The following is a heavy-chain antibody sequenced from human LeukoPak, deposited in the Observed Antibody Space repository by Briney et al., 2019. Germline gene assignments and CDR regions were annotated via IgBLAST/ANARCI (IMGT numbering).Heavy chain of an antibody. CDR3: AKGSYSGSYRNYFDY. V-gene: IGHV3-9*03. CDR1: GFTFDDYA. J-gene: IGHJ4*02. CDR2: ISWNSGSI. D-gene: IGHD1-26*01. Sequence: GGSLRLSCAASGFTFDDYAMHWVRQAPGKGLEWVSAISWNSGSIGYADSVKGRFTISRDNARNSLYLQMNSLRAEDMALYYCAKGSYSGSYRNYFDYWGQGTLVTVSS.